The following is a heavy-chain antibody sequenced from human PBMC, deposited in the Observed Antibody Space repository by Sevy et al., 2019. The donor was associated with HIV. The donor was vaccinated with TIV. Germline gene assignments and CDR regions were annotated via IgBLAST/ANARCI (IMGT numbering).Heavy chain of an antibody. D-gene: IGHD6-19*01. J-gene: IGHJ4*02. CDR1: GFSFSKAW. V-gene: IGHV3-15*01. CDR2: SKSKSDGGAT. CDR3: TTDLSSGSFKVY. Sequence: GGSLRLSCAASGFSFSKAWMSWVRQAPGKGLEWVGRSKSKSDGGATDYTAPVKGRFTISRDDSEGTVFLQMTSLKVEDTAVYYCTTDLSSGSFKVYWGQGTLVTVSS.